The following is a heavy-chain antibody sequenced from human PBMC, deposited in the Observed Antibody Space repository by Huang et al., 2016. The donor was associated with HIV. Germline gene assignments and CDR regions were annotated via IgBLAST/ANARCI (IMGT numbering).Heavy chain of an antibody. J-gene: IGHJ6*03. CDR1: GYKFSSYW. V-gene: IGHV5-51*03. CDR2: IYPEDSNT. D-gene: IGHD2-15*01. Sequence: EVQLVQSGTEVKKPGESLKISCKGSGYKFSSYWIGWVRQMHGKGLEWMGVIYPEDSNTRYSPSIQGQVTISADKSISTAYVQWSSLKVSDTGVYYCASRRAAPESYFIDVWGKGTTVIVSS. CDR3: ASRRAAPESYFIDV.